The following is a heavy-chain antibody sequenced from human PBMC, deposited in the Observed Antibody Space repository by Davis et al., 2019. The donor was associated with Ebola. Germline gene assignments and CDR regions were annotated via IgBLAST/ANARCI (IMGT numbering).Heavy chain of an antibody. Sequence: AASVKVSCKASGYTFTYRYLHWVRQAPGQALEWMGWINPNSGGTNYAQKFQGWVTMTRDTSISTAYMELSRLRSDDTAVYYCAREESTVTTGWFDPWGQGTLVTVSS. CDR2: INPNSGGT. CDR1: GYTFTYRY. J-gene: IGHJ5*02. V-gene: IGHV1-2*04. D-gene: IGHD4-17*01. CDR3: AREESTVTTGWFDP.